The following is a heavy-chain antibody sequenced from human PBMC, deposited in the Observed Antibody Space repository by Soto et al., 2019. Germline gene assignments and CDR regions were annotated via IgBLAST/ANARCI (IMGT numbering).Heavy chain of an antibody. CDR1: GGSFSGYY. V-gene: IGHV4-34*01. CDR2: INHSGGT. Sequence: QVQLQQWGAGLLKPSETLSLTCAVYGGSFSGYYWSWIRQPPGKGLEWIGEINHSGGTNDNPSLKSRVTISVDTSKNQFALKLSSVTAADTAVYYCARSLNWRGNYWGQGTLVTVSS. D-gene: IGHD1-20*01. CDR3: ARSLNWRGNY. J-gene: IGHJ4*02.